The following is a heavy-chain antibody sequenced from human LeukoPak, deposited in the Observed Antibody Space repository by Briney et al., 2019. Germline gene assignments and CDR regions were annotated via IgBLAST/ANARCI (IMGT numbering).Heavy chain of an antibody. CDR1: GYNFIDSY. J-gene: IGHJ5*01. D-gene: IGHD6-19*01. V-gene: IGHV1-2*02. CDR3: ARGIAVPGSDS. Sequence: ASVKVSCKAFGYNFIDSYIHWVRQAPGQGLEWVGWVNPNHGGTRSAQKFQDRVSMTTDTSTNTAYMELNSLSPADTALYFCARGIAVPGSDSWGQGTLVIVSS. CDR2: VNPNHGGT.